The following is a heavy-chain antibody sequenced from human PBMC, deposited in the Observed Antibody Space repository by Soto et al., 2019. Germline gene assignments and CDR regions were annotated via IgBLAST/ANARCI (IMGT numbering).Heavy chain of an antibody. CDR2: ISSSGSTI. CDR1: GFTFSDYY. CDR3: ASLDGNSYDSSGYYYYYYGMDV. V-gene: IGHV3-11*01. J-gene: IGHJ6*02. D-gene: IGHD3-22*01. Sequence: QVQLVESGGGLVKPGGSLRLSCAASGFTFSDYYMSWIRQAPGKGLEWVSYISSSGSTIYYADSVKGRFTISRDNAKNXLYLQMNSLRAADTAVYYCASLDGNSYDSSGYYYYYYGMDVWGQGTTVTVSS.